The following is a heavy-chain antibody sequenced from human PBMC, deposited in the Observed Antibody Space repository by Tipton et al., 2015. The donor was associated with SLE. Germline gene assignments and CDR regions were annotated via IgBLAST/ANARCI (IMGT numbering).Heavy chain of an antibody. CDR3: AILARAKCYGDHTSRSGP. Sequence: TLSLTCTVSGGSISSHYWSWIRQPPGKGLEWIGDIYYSGSTNYNPSLKSLVTISVDTSKNQFSLKLSSVTAADTAVYYCAILARAKCYGDHTSRSGPSGQGTRVTVPS. V-gene: IGHV4-59*11. CDR2: IYYSGST. J-gene: IGHJ5*02. D-gene: IGHD4-17*01. CDR1: GGSISSHY.